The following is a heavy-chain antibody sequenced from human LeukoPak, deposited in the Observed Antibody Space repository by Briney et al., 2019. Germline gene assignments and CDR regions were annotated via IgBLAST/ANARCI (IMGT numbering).Heavy chain of an antibody. CDR3: AKGAVVPATSYYYYYYMDV. CDR2: ISGSGDST. CDR1: GFIFSSYA. V-gene: IGHV3-23*01. D-gene: IGHD2-2*01. J-gene: IGHJ6*03. Sequence: GGSPRLSCAASGFIFSSYAMSWVRQAPGKGLEWVSAISGSGDSTYYADSVKGRFTIFRDNPKNTLYLQMNSLRAEDTAVYYCAKGAVVPATSYYYYYYMDVWGRGTTVTVSS.